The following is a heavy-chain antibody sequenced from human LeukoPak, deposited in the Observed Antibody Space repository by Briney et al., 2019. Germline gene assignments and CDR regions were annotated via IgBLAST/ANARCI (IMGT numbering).Heavy chain of an antibody. CDR2: IYTSGST. J-gene: IGHJ5*02. CDR3: ARAANMVRGVMAWFDP. Sequence: PSETLSLTCTVSGGSISSYYWSWIRQPAGKGLEWIGRIYTSGSTNYNPSLKSRVTISVDTSKNQFSLKLSSVTAADTAVYYCARAANMVRGVMAWFDPWGQGTLVTVSS. V-gene: IGHV4-4*07. D-gene: IGHD3-10*01. CDR1: GGSISSYY.